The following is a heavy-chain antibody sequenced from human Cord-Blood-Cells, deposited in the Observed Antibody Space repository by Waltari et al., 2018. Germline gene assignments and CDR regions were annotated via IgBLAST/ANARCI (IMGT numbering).Heavy chain of an antibody. J-gene: IGHJ6*03. CDR2: IYYSGSN. V-gene: IGHV4-39*01. Sequence: QLQLQESGPGLVKPSETLSLTCTVSGGSISSSSYYWGWIRQPPGKGLEWIGSIYYSGSNYDSPPLKSRVTISVDTSKNQFSLKLSSVTAADTAVYYCCKVSSSWYYYDMDVWGKGTTVTVSS. CDR1: GGSISSSSYY. D-gene: IGHD6-13*01. CDR3: CKVSSSWYYYDMDV.